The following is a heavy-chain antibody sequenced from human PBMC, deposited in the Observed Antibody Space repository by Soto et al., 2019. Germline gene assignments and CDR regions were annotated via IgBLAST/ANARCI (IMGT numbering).Heavy chain of an antibody. CDR3: ARDGSPAWVYNMDV. D-gene: IGHD1-1*01. Sequence: PXGSLRLSCAASGFTLRTFCKHWVRQAPGKGLVWVSRINSDGRTTNYADSVKGRITISRDNAKNTVYLQMNSLTAEDTAVYYCARDGSPAWVYNMDVWAQGTTVTVSS. CDR2: INSDGRTT. CDR1: GFTLRTFC. V-gene: IGHV3-74*01. J-gene: IGHJ6*02.